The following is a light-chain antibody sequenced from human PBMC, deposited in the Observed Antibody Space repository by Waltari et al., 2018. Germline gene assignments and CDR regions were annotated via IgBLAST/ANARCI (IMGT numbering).Light chain of an antibody. CDR2: EVT. CDR3: SSYAGHNDFVV. Sequence: QSALTQPPSASGSPGQSVTVPCSGTSSDVGGYNHVAWAQQHPGKAPKLMIYEVTGRPSGVPDRFSGSKSGNTASLTVSGLQAEDEAIYYCSSYAGHNDFVVFGGGTKLTVL. CDR1: SSDVGGYNH. V-gene: IGLV2-8*01. J-gene: IGLJ3*02.